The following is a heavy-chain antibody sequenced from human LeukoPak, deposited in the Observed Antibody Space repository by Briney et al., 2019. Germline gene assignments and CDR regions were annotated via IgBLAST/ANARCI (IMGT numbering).Heavy chain of an antibody. CDR1: GGSFSGYY. D-gene: IGHD3-10*01. J-gene: IGHJ4*02. CDR2: INHSGST. CDR3: ARGKNSRGSGSPFDY. V-gene: IGHV4-34*01. Sequence: SETLSLTCAVYGGSFSGYYWSWIRQPPGKGLEWIGEINHSGSTNYNPSLKSRVTISVDTSKNQFSLKLSSVTAADTAVYYCARGKNSRGSGSPFDYWGQGTLVTASS.